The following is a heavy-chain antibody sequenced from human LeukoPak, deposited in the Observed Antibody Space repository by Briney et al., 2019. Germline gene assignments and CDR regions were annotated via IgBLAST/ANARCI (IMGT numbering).Heavy chain of an antibody. CDR1: GFTFSSYW. Sequence: PGGSLRLSCAASGFTFSSYWMSWVRQAPGKGLEWVANIKQDGSEKYYVDSVKGRFTISRDNAKNSLYLQMNNLRAEDTAVYYCARDGDDSSGYPPLNYYMDVWGKGTTVTVSS. CDR2: IKQDGSEK. CDR3: ARDGDDSSGYPPLNYYMDV. V-gene: IGHV3-7*01. J-gene: IGHJ6*03. D-gene: IGHD3-22*01.